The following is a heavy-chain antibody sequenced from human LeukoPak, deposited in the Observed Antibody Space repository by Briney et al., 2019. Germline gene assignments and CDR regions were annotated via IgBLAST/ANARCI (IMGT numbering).Heavy chain of an antibody. D-gene: IGHD5-12*01. Sequence: ASVKVSCKASEYTFTSYYMHWVRQAPGQGLEWMGVINPSGGGITYAQKFQGRVTMTRDTSTSTVYMELSSLRSEDTAVYYCARRGYSGYCDYWGQGTLVTVSS. J-gene: IGHJ4*02. V-gene: IGHV1-46*01. CDR3: ARRGYSGYCDY. CDR2: INPSGGGI. CDR1: EYTFTSYY.